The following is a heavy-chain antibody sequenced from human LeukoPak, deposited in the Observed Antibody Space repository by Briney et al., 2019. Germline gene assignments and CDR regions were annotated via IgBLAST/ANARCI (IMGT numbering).Heavy chain of an antibody. CDR2: TFNSGST. Sequence: KPSETLSLTCIVSGGSMNSYYWSWIRQPPEKGLEWIGYTFNSGSTRYTPSLKSRVTISADTSKNLLSLRLSSVTTADTAVYYCARDNWNYGSSMDVWGQGTTVTVSS. V-gene: IGHV4-59*01. CDR1: GGSMNSYY. D-gene: IGHD1-7*01. J-gene: IGHJ6*02. CDR3: ARDNWNYGSSMDV.